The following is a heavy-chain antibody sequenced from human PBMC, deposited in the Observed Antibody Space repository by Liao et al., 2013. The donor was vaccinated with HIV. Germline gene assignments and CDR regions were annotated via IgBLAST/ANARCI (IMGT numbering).Heavy chain of an antibody. V-gene: IGHV4-34*01. J-gene: IGHJ4*02. Sequence: QVQLQQWGAGLLKPSETLSLTCAVYGGSFSGYYWSWIRQPPGKGLEWIGEINHSGSTNYNPSLKSRVTISVDTSKNQFSLKLSSVTAADTAVYYCARAEVTGDRYFDYWGQGTLVTVSS. CDR2: INHSGST. CDR3: ARAEVTGDRYFDY. D-gene: IGHD7-27*01. CDR1: GGSFSGYY.